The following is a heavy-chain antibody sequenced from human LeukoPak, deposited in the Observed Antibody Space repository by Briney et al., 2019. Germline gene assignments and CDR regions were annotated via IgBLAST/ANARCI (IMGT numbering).Heavy chain of an antibody. J-gene: IGHJ4*02. CDR3: TRDLSSGGSC. V-gene: IGHV3-53*01. Sequence: HPGGSLRLSCAASGFTVSSSYMSWVRQAPGKGLEWVSVIHSGGNTYYADSVKGRFTISRDNSKNTLYLQMNSLRAEDTAVYYCTRDLSSGGSCWGQGTLVTVSS. D-gene: IGHD2-15*01. CDR2: IHSGGNT. CDR1: GFTVSSSY.